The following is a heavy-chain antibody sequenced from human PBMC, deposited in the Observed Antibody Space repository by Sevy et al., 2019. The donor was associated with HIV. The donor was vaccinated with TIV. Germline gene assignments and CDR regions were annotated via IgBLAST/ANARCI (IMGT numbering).Heavy chain of an antibody. V-gene: IGHV3-7*01. Sequence: GGSLRLSCAASGFTFIGYWMSWVRQAPGKGLEGVANINQDGGDKYYVDSVKGRLTISGDKAKNSLYLQMNSLRAEDTALYYCVRDITFGELGNWFDPWGQGTLVTVSS. D-gene: IGHD3-10*01. J-gene: IGHJ5*02. CDR3: VRDITFGELGNWFDP. CDR1: GFTFIGYW. CDR2: INQDGGDK.